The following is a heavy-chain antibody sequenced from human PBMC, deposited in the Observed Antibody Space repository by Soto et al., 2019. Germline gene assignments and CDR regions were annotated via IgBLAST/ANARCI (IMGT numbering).Heavy chain of an antibody. V-gene: IGHV1-3*01. CDR1: GYTFTSYA. Sequence: PSVKVSCKASGYTFTSYAMHWVRQAPGQRLEWMGWINAGNGNTKYSQKFQGRVTITRDTSASTVYMELSSLRSEDTAVYYCARGLNGYLHYFDYWGQGTPVTVSS. CDR2: INAGNGNT. CDR3: ARGLNGYLHYFDY. D-gene: IGHD5-18*01. J-gene: IGHJ4*02.